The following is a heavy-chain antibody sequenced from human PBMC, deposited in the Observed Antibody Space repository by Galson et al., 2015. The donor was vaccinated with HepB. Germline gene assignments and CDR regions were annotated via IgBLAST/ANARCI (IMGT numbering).Heavy chain of an antibody. J-gene: IGHJ6*02. CDR1: GYTLTELS. CDR2: FDPEDGET. D-gene: IGHD3-3*01. V-gene: IGHV1-24*01. Sequence: SVKVSCKVSGYTLTELSMHWVRQAPGKGLEWMGGFDPEDGETIYAQKFQGRVTMTEDTSTDTAYMELSSLRSEDTAVYYCATDSKYYDFWSGRYNYYYYGMDVWGQGTTVTVSS. CDR3: ATDSKYYDFWSGRYNYYYYGMDV.